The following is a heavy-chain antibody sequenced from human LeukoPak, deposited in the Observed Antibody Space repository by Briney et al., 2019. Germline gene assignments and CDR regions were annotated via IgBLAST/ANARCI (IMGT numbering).Heavy chain of an antibody. CDR1: GFTFSSYS. Sequence: GGSLRLSCAASGFTFSSYSMNWVRQAPGKGLEWVSSISSSSSYIYYADSVKGRFTISRANAKNSLYLQMNSLRAEDTAVYYCARGSPGVVATIGSFWGQGTLVTVSS. CDR3: ARGSPGVVATIGSF. CDR2: ISSSSSYI. V-gene: IGHV3-21*01. J-gene: IGHJ4*02. D-gene: IGHD5-12*01.